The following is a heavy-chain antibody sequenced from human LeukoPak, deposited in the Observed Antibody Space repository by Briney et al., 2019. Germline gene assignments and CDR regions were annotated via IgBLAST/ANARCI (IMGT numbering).Heavy chain of an antibody. D-gene: IGHD2-15*01. CDR1: GDSIIAYY. CDR2: IYYIGKT. V-gene: IGHV4-59*01. J-gene: IGHJ5*02. CDR3: ARLAVATTSWFDP. Sequence: SETLSLTCTVSGDSIIAYYRSWIRRPPGKGLEWVGYIYYIGKTKYNPSLQSRLTISLDTSKNQVSLILTSVTAADTAVYYCARLAVATTSWFDPWGQGTLVTVSS.